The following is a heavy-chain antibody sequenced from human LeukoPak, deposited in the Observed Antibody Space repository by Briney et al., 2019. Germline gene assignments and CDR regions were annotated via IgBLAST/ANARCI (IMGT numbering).Heavy chain of an antibody. D-gene: IGHD6-19*01. Sequence: GGSLRLSCAASGFTFSSYSMNWVRQAPGKGLEWVSSISSSSSYIYYADSVKGRFTISRDNAKNSLYLQMNSLRAEDTAVYYCASEYSSGWAVPGYWGQGTLVTDSS. J-gene: IGHJ4*02. CDR1: GFTFSSYS. CDR3: ASEYSSGWAVPGY. CDR2: ISSSSSYI. V-gene: IGHV3-21*01.